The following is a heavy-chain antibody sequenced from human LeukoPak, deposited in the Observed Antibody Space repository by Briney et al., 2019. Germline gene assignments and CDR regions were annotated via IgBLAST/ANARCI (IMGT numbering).Heavy chain of an antibody. CDR1: GFIFSAHS. CDR3: ASDSRHSGSQHHWLHP. D-gene: IGHD1-26*01. CDR2: ISSSGTYI. V-gene: IGHV3-21*01. Sequence: PGGLLRFSSAASGFIFSAHSVDGIRQAPGRGLEWVSSISSSGTYIYYADSVKGRFTISRDNAKNSLSLPMNRLRAEDTAVYYCASDSRHSGSQHHWLHPWGQGTLVTVSS. J-gene: IGHJ5*02.